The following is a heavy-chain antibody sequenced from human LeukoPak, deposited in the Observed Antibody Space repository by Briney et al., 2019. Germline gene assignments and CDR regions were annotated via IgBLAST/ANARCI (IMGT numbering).Heavy chain of an antibody. CDR2: IAVGSGNT. Sequence: ASVKVSFKASGFTFISFAVQWVRQTRGQRPEWIGWIAVGSGNTKYAQKFQERVTITRDMSTNKAYMELSSLRSDDAAMYYCATSKSANYYSWGQGTLVTVS. J-gene: IGHJ5*02. CDR3: ATSKSANYYS. D-gene: IGHD1-26*01. V-gene: IGHV1-58*01. CDR1: GFTFISFA.